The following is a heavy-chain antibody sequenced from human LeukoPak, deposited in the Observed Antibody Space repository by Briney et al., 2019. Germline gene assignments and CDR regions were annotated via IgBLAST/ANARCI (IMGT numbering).Heavy chain of an antibody. Sequence: GGSLRLSCAASGFTFSSYSMNWVRQAPGKGLEWVSYISSSSSTIYYADSVKGRFTISRDNSKNTLYLQMNSLRAEDTAVYYCAKDGVLSGWYMGYFDYWGQGTLVTVSS. CDR3: AKDGVLSGWYMGYFDY. CDR1: GFTFSSYS. J-gene: IGHJ4*02. CDR2: ISSSSSTI. V-gene: IGHV3-48*01. D-gene: IGHD6-19*01.